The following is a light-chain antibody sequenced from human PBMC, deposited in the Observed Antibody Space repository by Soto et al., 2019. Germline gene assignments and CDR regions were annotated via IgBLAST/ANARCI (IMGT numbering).Light chain of an antibody. V-gene: IGKV1-39*01. CDR2: AAS. J-gene: IGKJ1*01. Sequence: DILMTQSPSSLSASVGDRVTITCRASQSIVTYLNWYLQKPGKAPKLLIYAASNLQSGVPSRFSGSGSGTDFTLTISSLQPEDFATYFCQQSYSTPPWTFGQGTKVEIK. CDR3: QQSYSTPPWT. CDR1: QSIVTY.